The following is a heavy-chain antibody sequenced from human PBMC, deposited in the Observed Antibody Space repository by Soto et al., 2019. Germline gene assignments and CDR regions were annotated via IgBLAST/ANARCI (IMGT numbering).Heavy chain of an antibody. CDR2: ISYDGSNK. CDR3: AKDQVQEQLALFYFDY. J-gene: IGHJ4*02. V-gene: IGHV3-30*18. Sequence: QVQLVESGGGVVQPGRSLRLSCAASGFTFSSYGMHWVRQAPGKGLEWVAVISYDGSNKYYADSVKGRFTISRDNSKNTIYLQMNSLRAEDTAVYYCAKDQVQEQLALFYFDYWGQGTLVTVSS. CDR1: GFTFSSYG. D-gene: IGHD6-13*01.